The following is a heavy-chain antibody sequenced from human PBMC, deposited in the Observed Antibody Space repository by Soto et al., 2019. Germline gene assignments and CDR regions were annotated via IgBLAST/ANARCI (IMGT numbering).Heavy chain of an antibody. V-gene: IGHV3-30*03. CDR1: GFTFSSYG. D-gene: IGHD5-18*01. Sequence: QAQLVESGGGVVQPGRSLRLSCAASGFTFSSYGMHWVRQAPGTGLEWVAVVSYDGGLQHYADSVKGRFTISRDNSKNMVLLPMNSLRAEDTAVYYCVSDRGYGHASVPYSWGQGTLVSFSS. CDR2: VSYDGGLQ. CDR3: VSDRGYGHASVPYS. J-gene: IGHJ4*02.